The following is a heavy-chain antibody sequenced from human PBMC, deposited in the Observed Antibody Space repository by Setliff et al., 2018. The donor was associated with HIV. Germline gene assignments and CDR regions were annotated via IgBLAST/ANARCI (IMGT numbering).Heavy chain of an antibody. D-gene: IGHD6-13*01. V-gene: IGHV4-61*01. CDR1: GGSVSSGSYY. CDR3: ARDGYSSSWYVISGSFDY. J-gene: IGHJ4*02. Sequence: PSETLSLTCTVSGGSVSSGSYYWSWIRQPPGKGLEWIGYIYYSGSTKHNPSLKSRVTISLDTSKNQFSLKLTSVTAADTAVYYCARDGYSSSWYVISGSFDYWGQGILVTVSS. CDR2: IYYSGST.